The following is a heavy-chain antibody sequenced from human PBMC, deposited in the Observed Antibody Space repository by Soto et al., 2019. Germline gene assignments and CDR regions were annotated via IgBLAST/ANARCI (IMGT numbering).Heavy chain of an antibody. Sequence: GGSLRLSCAASGFTFSSYSMNWVRQAPGKGLEWVSYISDSSSTIYYADSVKGRFTISRDNAKNSLYLQMNSLRAEDTSVYYCAREGSGGWYNSFDVWGQGTMVTVS. D-gene: IGHD6-19*01. CDR2: ISDSSSTI. CDR1: GFTFSSYS. J-gene: IGHJ3*01. CDR3: AREGSGGWYNSFDV. V-gene: IGHV3-48*01.